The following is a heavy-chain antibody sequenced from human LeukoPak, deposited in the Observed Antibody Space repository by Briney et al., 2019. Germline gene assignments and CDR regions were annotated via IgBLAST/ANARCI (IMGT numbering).Heavy chain of an antibody. J-gene: IGHJ6*03. CDR1: GFTFSNYD. CDR3: AKDYNFWSGYHMDV. Sequence: GGSLRLSCEASGFTFSNYDIHWVRQAPGKGLEWVAFIRYDGCKKNYADSVKGRFTISRDNSKNTLYLEVNSLRAEDTAVYYCAKDYNFWSGYHMDVWGTGTTVTVSS. D-gene: IGHD3-3*01. CDR2: IRYDGCKK. V-gene: IGHV3-30*02.